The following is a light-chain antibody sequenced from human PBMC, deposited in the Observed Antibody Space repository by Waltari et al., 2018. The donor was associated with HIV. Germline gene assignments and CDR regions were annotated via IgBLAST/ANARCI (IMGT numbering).Light chain of an antibody. CDR1: TANIGANF. Sequence: QSVLTQPPSASGTPGQRVTISCSGGTANIGANFVFWFQQFPGTAPKLLLCRANLRHSEVPARFSGSKSGTSAALTISGLRSDDEAHYFCAVLDDTLGGGVFGGGTKLTVL. CDR2: RAN. CDR3: AVLDDTLGGGV. J-gene: IGLJ2*01. V-gene: IGLV1-47*01.